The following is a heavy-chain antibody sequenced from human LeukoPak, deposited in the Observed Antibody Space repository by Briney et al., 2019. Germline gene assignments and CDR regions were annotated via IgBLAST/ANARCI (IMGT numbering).Heavy chain of an antibody. V-gene: IGHV3-30*02. CDR3: ANIPTENYYYYGMDV. CDR1: GFTFSSYG. J-gene: IGHJ6*02. Sequence: PGGSLRHSCAASGFTFSSYGMHWVRQAPGKGLEWVAFIRYDGSDKYYADSGKGRFTISRDNSKNTLYLQMNSLRAEDTAVYYCANIPTENYYYYGMDVWGQGTTVTVSS. CDR2: IRYDGSDK.